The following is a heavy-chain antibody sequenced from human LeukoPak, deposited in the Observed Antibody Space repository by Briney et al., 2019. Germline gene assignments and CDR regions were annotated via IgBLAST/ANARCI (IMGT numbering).Heavy chain of an antibody. CDR2: ISYDGSNK. D-gene: IGHD4-23*01. CDR1: GFTFSSYA. Sequence: PGRSLRLSCAASGFTFSSYAMHWVRQAPGKGLEWVAVISYDGSNKYYADSVKGRFTISRDNSKNTLYLQMNSLRAEDTAVYYCAKVYGGNLEYWGQGTLVTVSS. V-gene: IGHV3-30-3*01. CDR3: AKVYGGNLEY. J-gene: IGHJ4*02.